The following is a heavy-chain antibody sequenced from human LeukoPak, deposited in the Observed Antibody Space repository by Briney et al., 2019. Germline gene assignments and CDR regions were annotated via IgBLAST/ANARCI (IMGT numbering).Heavy chain of an antibody. Sequence: PSETLSLTCTVSGGSISSSCWSWIRQPGGKGLEWIGRISASGSTNYTPSLKSRVTMSVDTSKNQFSLRLSSVTAADTAVYYCARGSRGGYNWFDPWGQGTLVIVSS. V-gene: IGHV4-4*07. CDR1: GGSISSSC. CDR3: ARGSRGGYNWFDP. CDR2: ISASGST. J-gene: IGHJ5*02. D-gene: IGHD3-16*01.